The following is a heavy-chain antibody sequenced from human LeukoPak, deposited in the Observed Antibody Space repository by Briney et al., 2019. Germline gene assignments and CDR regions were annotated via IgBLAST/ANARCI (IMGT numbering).Heavy chain of an antibody. CDR1: GFAFGSYW. D-gene: IGHD3-22*01. V-gene: IGHV3-74*01. CDR2: INSDGSST. Sequence: GGSLRLSCAASGFAFGSYWMHWVRQAPGKGQVWVSRINSDGSSTSYADSVKGRFTISRDNAKNSLYLQMNSLRAEDTAVYYCAGGVSYYYDSSGYYWRWCYFDYWGQGTLVTVSS. CDR3: AGGVSYYYDSSGYYWRWCYFDY. J-gene: IGHJ4*02.